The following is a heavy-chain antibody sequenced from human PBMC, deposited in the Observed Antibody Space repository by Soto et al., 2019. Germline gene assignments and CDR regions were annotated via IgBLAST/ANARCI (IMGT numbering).Heavy chain of an antibody. Sequence: ASVKVSCKASGGTFSRYAINWVRQAPGQGLEWMGGITPMFGKPNYAQKFQGRVTITADEFTSTGYVELRSLRSDDTAVYYCARDGALYDSSGYYFLYWGQGTLVTVSS. CDR1: GGTFSRYA. CDR2: ITPMFGKP. CDR3: ARDGALYDSSGYYFLY. J-gene: IGHJ4*02. V-gene: IGHV1-69*13. D-gene: IGHD3-22*01.